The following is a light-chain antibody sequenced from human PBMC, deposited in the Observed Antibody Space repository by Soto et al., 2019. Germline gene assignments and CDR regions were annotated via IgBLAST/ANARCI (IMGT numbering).Light chain of an antibody. CDR2: AAS. Sequence: EIVLTQSPGTLSLSPGERATLSCRASQSISSSYLAWYQQKPGQAPRLLIYAASSRATGIPDRCSGSGSGTEFTLTISRLEPEDFAVYYCLQYSSSPSTFGQGTQLEIK. CDR3: LQYSSSPST. J-gene: IGKJ2*01. V-gene: IGKV3-20*01. CDR1: QSISSSY.